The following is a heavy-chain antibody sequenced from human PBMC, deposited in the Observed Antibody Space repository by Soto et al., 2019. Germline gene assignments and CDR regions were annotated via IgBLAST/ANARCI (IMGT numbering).Heavy chain of an antibody. CDR3: AKGGRQWLVASDFNY. J-gene: IGHJ4*02. CDR2: VSHDGRNT. V-gene: IGHV3-30*18. CDR1: GFTLSSRW. D-gene: IGHD6-19*01. Sequence: PGGSLRLSCVVSGFTLSSRWMHWVRQAPGKGLEWVAVVSHDGRNTHYADSVKGRFTISRDSSKNTVSLEMTSLRAEDTAVYYCAKGGRQWLVASDFNYWGQGALVTVSS.